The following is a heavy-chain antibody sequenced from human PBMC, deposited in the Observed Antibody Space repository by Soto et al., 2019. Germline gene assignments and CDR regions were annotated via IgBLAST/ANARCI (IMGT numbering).Heavy chain of an antibody. Sequence: QAQLVQSGAEVRKPGASVKVSGKASGYTFYSHSISWVRQAPGQGLEWMGRINADYGNTQYAQKFRGRVTMTTDTSTTTVYMERTNLRSDDTAVYYCAKCIHGDYYYVMDVWGQGTTGTVSS. CDR2: INADYGNT. D-gene: IGHD5-18*01. J-gene: IGHJ6*02. CDR1: GYTFYSHS. CDR3: AKCIHGDYYYVMDV. V-gene: IGHV1-18*01.